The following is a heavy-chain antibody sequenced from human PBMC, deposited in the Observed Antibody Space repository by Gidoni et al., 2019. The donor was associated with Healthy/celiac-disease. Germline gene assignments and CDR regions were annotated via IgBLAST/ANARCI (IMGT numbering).Heavy chain of an antibody. J-gene: IGHJ3*02. V-gene: IGHV3-21*01. D-gene: IGHD6-19*01. CDR3: ARDGPVAVAGRRVSDAFDI. Sequence: FISSSSSYIYYADSVKGRFTISRDNAKNSLYLQMNSLRAEDTAVYYCARDGPVAVAGRRVSDAFDIWGQGTMVTVSS. CDR2: ISSSSSYI.